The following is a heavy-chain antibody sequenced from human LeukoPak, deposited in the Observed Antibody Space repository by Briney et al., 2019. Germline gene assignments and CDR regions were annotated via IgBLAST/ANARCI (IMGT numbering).Heavy chain of an antibody. CDR2: IYPRDSDT. J-gene: IGHJ5*02. V-gene: IGHV5-51*01. D-gene: IGHD3-10*01. Sequence: GESLKISCKASGKNLNTSWIGWVRQMPGKGLEWMGIIYPRDSDTKYSPSLQGQVTISADKSTSTAYLQWGSLKASDTAIYYCARMALFGSGSDYWGWFDPWGQGTLVTVSS. CDR3: ARMALFGSGSDYWGWFDP. CDR1: GKNLNTSW.